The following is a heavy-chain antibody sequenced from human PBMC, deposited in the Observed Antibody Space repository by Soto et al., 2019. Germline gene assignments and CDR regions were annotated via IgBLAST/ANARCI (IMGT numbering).Heavy chain of an antibody. CDR2: INPDDGKT. CDR3: ARGRIAASTYYFDY. V-gene: IGHV1-24*01. CDR1: GYTLTELS. J-gene: IGHJ4*02. D-gene: IGHD6-13*01. Sequence: GASVKVSCKVSGYTLTELSMHWVRQAPGKGLEWMGVINPDDGKTSYAQKFQGRVTMTRGTSTSTVYMELSSLRSEDTAVYYCARGRIAASTYYFDYWGQGTLVTVSS.